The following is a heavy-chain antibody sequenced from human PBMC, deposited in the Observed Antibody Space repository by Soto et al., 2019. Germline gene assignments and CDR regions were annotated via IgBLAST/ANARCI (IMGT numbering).Heavy chain of an antibody. CDR1: GFTFSSYG. CDR2: ISYDGSNK. J-gene: IGHJ3*02. D-gene: IGHD2-2*01. Sequence: GGSLRLSCAASGFTFSSYGMHWVRQAPGKGLEWVAVISYDGSNKYYADSVKGRFTISRDNSKNTLYLQMNSLRAEDTAVYYCAKVSVVVPADSGDFDIWGQGTMVTVSS. CDR3: AKVSVVVPADSGDFDI. V-gene: IGHV3-30*18.